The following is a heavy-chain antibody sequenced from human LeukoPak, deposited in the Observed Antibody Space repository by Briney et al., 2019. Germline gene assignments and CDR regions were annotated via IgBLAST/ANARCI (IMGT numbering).Heavy chain of an antibody. J-gene: IGHJ4*02. D-gene: IGHD2-2*02. CDR1: GFTFSNYG. Sequence: GGSLRLSCAASGFTFSNYGMHWVRQAPGKGLEWVSFIWYDGNNKYYADSVKGRFTISRDNSKNTLYLQMNSLSPEDTAVYYCAKDLGYCSSTSCYNAPYWGQGTLVTVSS. V-gene: IGHV3-30*02. CDR2: IWYDGNNK. CDR3: AKDLGYCSSTSCYNAPY.